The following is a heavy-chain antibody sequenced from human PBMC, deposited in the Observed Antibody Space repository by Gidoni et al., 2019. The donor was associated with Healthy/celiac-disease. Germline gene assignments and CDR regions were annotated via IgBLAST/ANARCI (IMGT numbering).Heavy chain of an antibody. D-gene: IGHD3-10*01. V-gene: IGHV3-7*03. J-gene: IGHJ4*02. Sequence: EVQLVESGGGLVQHGGSLRLSCGASGFTCSSYWMSWVRQAPGKGLEWVANIKQDGSEKYYVDSVKGRFTISRDNAKNSLYLQMNSLRAEDTAVYYCARVYYYGSDYFDYWGQGTLVTVSS. CDR1: GFTCSSYW. CDR2: IKQDGSEK. CDR3: ARVYYYGSDYFDY.